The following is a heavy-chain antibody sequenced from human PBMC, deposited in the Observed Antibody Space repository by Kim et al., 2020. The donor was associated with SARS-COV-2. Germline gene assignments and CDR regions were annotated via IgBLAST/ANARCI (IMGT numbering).Heavy chain of an antibody. Sequence: SETLSLTCTVSGGSISSGGYYWSWIRQHPGKGLEWIGYIYYSGSTYYNPSLKSRVTISVDTSKNQFSLKLSSVTAADTAVYYCARDARIHETKEPAFDIWGQGTMVTVSS. J-gene: IGHJ3*02. V-gene: IGHV4-31*03. CDR1: GGSISSGGYY. CDR2: IYYSGST. D-gene: IGHD1-1*01. CDR3: ARDARIHETKEPAFDI.